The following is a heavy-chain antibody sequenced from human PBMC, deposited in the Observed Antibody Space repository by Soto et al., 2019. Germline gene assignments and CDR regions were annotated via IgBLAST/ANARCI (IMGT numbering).Heavy chain of an antibody. CDR2: ISYHGSDK. Sequence: QVQLVESGGGVVQPGRSLRLSCAASEFTFSNYGMHWVRQAPGKGLEWVAVISYHGSDKYYADSVKGRFTISRDNSKNTLYLQMDSLRAEDTAVYYCAKDHLTTTVTTVGYWGQGTLVTVSS. D-gene: IGHD4-17*01. V-gene: IGHV3-30*18. CDR1: EFTFSNYG. CDR3: AKDHLTTTVTTVGY. J-gene: IGHJ4*02.